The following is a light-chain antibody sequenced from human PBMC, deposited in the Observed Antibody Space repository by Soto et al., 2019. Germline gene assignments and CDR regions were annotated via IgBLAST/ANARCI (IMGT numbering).Light chain of an antibody. CDR2: DAS. J-gene: IGKJ4*01. CDR3: QQRSNWH. Sequence: EIVLTQSPATLSLSPGERATLSCRASQSVSSYLAWYQQKPGQAPRLLIYDASNRATGIPARFSGSGSGTDFTRTISSLEPEDFAVYYCQQRSNWHFGGGTKVEIK. CDR1: QSVSSY. V-gene: IGKV3-11*01.